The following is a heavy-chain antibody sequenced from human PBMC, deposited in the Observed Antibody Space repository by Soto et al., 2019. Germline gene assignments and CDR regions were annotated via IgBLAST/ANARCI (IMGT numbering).Heavy chain of an antibody. Sequence: EVQLLESGGDLVQPGGPLRLSCAVTGFTFSDYAMSWLRQAPGKGLEWVSGISGGGAHTYYAASVKGRFIISRDNSKDTVYLQTNSLRVDDTAVYYCAKKMSRGGGITFYYDSWGQGTLVTASS. CDR3: AKKMSRGGGITFYYDS. V-gene: IGHV3-23*01. CDR1: GFTFSDYA. CDR2: ISGGGAHT. D-gene: IGHD3-16*01. J-gene: IGHJ4*02.